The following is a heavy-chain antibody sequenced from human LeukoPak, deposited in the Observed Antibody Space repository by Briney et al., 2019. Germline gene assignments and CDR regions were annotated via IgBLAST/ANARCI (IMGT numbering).Heavy chain of an antibody. Sequence: ASVKVSCKASGYTFTNYYIHWVRQAPGQGLEWVGIINPSIGDTKNAQKFQGRVTMTWDTSTCTVYMELSSLRYEDTAVYYCAVSAFDYWGQGTLVTVSS. V-gene: IGHV1-46*03. CDR1: GYTFTNYY. CDR3: AVSAFDY. J-gene: IGHJ4*02. D-gene: IGHD3-10*01. CDR2: INPSIGDT.